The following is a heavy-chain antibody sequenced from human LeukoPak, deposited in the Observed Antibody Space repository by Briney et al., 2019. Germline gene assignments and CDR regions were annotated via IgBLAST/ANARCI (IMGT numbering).Heavy chain of an antibody. CDR1: GYTFTGYY. D-gene: IGHD6-13*01. CDR2: MNPNSGNT. Sequence: ASVKVSCKASGYTFTGYYMHWVRQAPGQGLEWMGWMNPNSGNTGYAQKFQGRVTMTRNTSISTAYMELSSLRSEDTAVYYCARGLGIAAAATSGRSWFDPWGQGTLVTVSS. CDR3: ARGLGIAAAATSGRSWFDP. J-gene: IGHJ5*02. V-gene: IGHV1-8*02.